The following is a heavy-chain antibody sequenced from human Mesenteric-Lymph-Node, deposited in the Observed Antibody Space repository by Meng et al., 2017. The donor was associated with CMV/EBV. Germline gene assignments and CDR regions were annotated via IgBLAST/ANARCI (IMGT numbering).Heavy chain of an antibody. CDR3: AGAPYYPYSWFDP. J-gene: IGHJ5*02. Sequence: VSGGSISSSSYYWGWIRQPPGKGLEWCGNIFHSGGTYYNPSLKSRLTISVDTSKNQFSLKLSSVTAADTAVYFCAGAPYYPYSWFDPWGQGTLVTVSS. CDR1: GGSISSSSYY. D-gene: IGHD3-22*01. V-gene: IGHV4-39*07. CDR2: IFHSGGT.